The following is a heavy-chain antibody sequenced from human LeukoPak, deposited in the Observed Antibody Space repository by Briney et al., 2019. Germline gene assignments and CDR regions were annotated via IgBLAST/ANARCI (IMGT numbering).Heavy chain of an antibody. CDR2: INPNSGGT. D-gene: IGHD3-10*01. J-gene: IGHJ4*02. Sequence: ASMKVSCKASGYTFTGYYMHWVRQAPGQGLEWMGWINPNSGGTNYAQKFQGRVTMTRDTSISTAYMELSRLRSDDTAVYYCARVFMDYYGSGSYPYPFDYWGQGTLVTVSS. V-gene: IGHV1-2*02. CDR3: ARVFMDYYGSGSYPYPFDY. CDR1: GYTFTGYY.